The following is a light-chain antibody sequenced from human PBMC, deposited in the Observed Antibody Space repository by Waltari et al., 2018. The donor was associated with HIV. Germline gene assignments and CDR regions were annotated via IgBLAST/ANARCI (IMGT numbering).Light chain of an antibody. J-gene: IGLJ2*01. CDR3: AAWDDSLSEPYVL. Sequence: QSVLTQPPSASGTPGQTVTIYCSGTSSAVGTNSANWYHQLPETAPNLIIFSEDQRPSGVPDRFSGSKSGTSASLTISGLHSEDEGDYYCAAWDDSLSEPYVLFGGGTRLTVL. V-gene: IGLV1-44*01. CDR1: SSAVGTNS. CDR2: SED.